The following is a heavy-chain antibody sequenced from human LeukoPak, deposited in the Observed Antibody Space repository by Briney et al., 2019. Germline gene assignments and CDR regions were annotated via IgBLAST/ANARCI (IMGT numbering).Heavy chain of an antibody. CDR2: VYYIANT. CDR3: ARRYIWGSYRARRAFDI. Sequence: SETLSLTCTVSGASAGSAGYYWSWIRQPPGGGLEWIGYVYYIANTNYNPSLKSRVTMSVDPSKNQFSLKLSSVTAADTAVYYCARRYIWGSYRARRAFDIWGQGTMVTASS. D-gene: IGHD3-16*02. CDR1: GASAGSAGYY. V-gene: IGHV4-61*08. J-gene: IGHJ3*02.